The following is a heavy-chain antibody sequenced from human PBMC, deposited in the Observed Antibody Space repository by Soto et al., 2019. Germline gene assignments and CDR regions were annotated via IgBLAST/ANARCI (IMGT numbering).Heavy chain of an antibody. CDR1: GFTFSNAW. CDR2: IKSKTDGGTT. V-gene: IGHV3-15*07. D-gene: IGHD6-13*01. J-gene: IGHJ6*02. Sequence: GGSLRLSCAASGFTFSNAWMNWVRQAPGKGLEWVGRIKSKTDGGTTDYAAPVKGRFTISRDDSKNTLYLQMNSLKTEATAVYYCTTPTLGIAAAGTSPLYYYYYGMDVWGQGTTVTVSS. CDR3: TTPTLGIAAAGTSPLYYYYYGMDV.